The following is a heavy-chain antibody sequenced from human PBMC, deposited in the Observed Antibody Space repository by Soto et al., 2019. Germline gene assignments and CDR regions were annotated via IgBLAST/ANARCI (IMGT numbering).Heavy chain of an antibody. J-gene: IGHJ4*02. CDR2: IYYSGST. CDR3: ARGEETTYDY. D-gene: IGHD1-1*01. Sequence: PSETLSLTCTVSGGSISSGGYYWSWIRQHPGKGLEWIGYIYYSGSTNYNPSLKSRVTISVDTSKNQFSLKLSSVTAADTAVYYCARGEETTYDYWGQGTLVTVSS. CDR1: GGSISSGGYY. V-gene: IGHV4-31*03.